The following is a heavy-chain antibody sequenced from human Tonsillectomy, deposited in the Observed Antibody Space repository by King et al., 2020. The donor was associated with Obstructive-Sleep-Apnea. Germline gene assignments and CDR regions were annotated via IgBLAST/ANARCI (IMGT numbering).Heavy chain of an antibody. D-gene: IGHD2-2*01. CDR3: TRQGSTVVPAAIFWYFDL. CDR1: GFTFSGSA. Sequence: VQLVESGGGLVQPGGSLKLSCAASGFTFSGSAMHWVRQASGKGLEWVGRIRSKANSYATAYAASVKGRFTISRDDSKNTAYLQMNILKTEDTAVYYCTRQGSTVVPAAIFWYFDLWGRGTLVTVS. J-gene: IGHJ2*01. CDR2: IRSKANSYAT. V-gene: IGHV3-73*02.